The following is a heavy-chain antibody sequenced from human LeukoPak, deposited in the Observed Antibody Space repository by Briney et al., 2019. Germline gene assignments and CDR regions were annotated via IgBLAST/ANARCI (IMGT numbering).Heavy chain of an antibody. V-gene: IGHV3-73*01. CDR3: TRPSSSWYAFDI. Sequence: GGSLKLSCAASGFTFSGSAMHWVRQASGKGLEWVGRIRSKANSYATAYAASVKGRFTISRDDSKNTAYLQMNSLKTEDTAVYYCTRPSSSWYAFDIWGQGTMVTVSS. J-gene: IGHJ3*02. CDR2: IRSKANSYAT. CDR1: GFTFSGSA. D-gene: IGHD6-13*01.